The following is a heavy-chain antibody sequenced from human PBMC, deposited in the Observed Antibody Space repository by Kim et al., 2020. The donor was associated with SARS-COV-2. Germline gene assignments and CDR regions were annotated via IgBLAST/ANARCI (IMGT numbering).Heavy chain of an antibody. Sequence: ASVKVSCKASGYTFTSYGISWVRQAPGQGLEWMGWISAYNGNTNYAQKLQGRVTMTTDTSTSTAYMELRSLRSDHTAVYYCARYYARGYSGYDAYYGMDVWGQGTTVTVSS. V-gene: IGHV1-18*04. CDR2: ISAYNGNT. CDR3: ARYYARGYSGYDAYYGMDV. D-gene: IGHD5-12*01. CDR1: GYTFTSYG. J-gene: IGHJ6*02.